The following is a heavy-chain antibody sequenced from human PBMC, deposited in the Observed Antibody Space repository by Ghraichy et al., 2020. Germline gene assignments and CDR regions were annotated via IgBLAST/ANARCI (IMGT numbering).Heavy chain of an antibody. CDR2: IYYSGST. CDR1: GGSISSGGYY. D-gene: IGHD3-16*02. Sequence: SETLSLTCTVSGGSISSGGYYWSWIRQHPGKGLEWIGYIYYSGSTYYNPSLKSRVTISVDTSKNQFSLKLSSVTAADTAVYYCASNDYVWGSYRIHGMDVWGQGTTVTVSS. CDR3: ASNDYVWGSYRIHGMDV. V-gene: IGHV4-31*03. J-gene: IGHJ6*02.